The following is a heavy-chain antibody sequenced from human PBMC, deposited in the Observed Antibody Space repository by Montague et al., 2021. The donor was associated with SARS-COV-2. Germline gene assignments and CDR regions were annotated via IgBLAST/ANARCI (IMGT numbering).Heavy chain of an antibody. D-gene: IGHD1-14*01. V-gene: IGHV6-1*01. Sequence: CAISRDSVSSNIAAWNWIRQSPSRGLEWLGRTYYRSKWYNDYAVSVRSRITISPDTSKSQFSLQLNSVTPEDTAVYYCTQERGPGRTTWHYLDYWGQGTLVTVSS. CDR3: TQERGPGRTTWHYLDY. J-gene: IGHJ4*02. CDR2: TYYRSKWYN. CDR1: RDSVSSNIAA.